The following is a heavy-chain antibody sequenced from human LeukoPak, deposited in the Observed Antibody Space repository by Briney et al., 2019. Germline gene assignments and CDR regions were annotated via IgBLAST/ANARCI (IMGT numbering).Heavy chain of an antibody. CDR1: GFTFSSYA. D-gene: IGHD6-13*01. V-gene: IGHV3-30*04. J-gene: IGHJ4*02. CDR3: AKDSGYSSSWRGDY. CDR2: ISYDGSNK. Sequence: GGSLRLSCAASGFTFSSYAMHWVRQAPGKGLEWVAVISYDGSNKYYADSVKGRFTISRDNSKNTLYLQMNSLRAEDTAVYYCAKDSGYSSSWRGDYWGQGTLVTVSS.